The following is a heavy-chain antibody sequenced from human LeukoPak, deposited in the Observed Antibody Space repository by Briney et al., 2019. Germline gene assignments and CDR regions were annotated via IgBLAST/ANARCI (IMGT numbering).Heavy chain of an antibody. CDR2: ISGGGGST. CDR1: GFTFSSYA. Sequence: PGGSLRLSCAASGFTFSSYAIHWFRQAPGKGLEWVSVISGGGGSTYNADSVKGRLTISRDNFKNTLYLQMNSLRDEDTAVYYCAKVGYCTTISCSGFDYWGQGTLVTASS. V-gene: IGHV3-23*01. J-gene: IGHJ4*02. CDR3: AKVGYCTTISCSGFDY. D-gene: IGHD2-8*01.